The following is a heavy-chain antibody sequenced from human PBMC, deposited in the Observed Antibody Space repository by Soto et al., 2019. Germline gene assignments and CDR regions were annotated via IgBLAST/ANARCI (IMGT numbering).Heavy chain of an antibody. CDR1: GFTFSSYS. CDR2: ISSSSSYI. Sequence: EVQLVESGGGLVKPGGSLRLSCAASGFTFSSYSMNWVCQAPGKELEWVTSISSSSSYIYYADSVKGRFTISRDNAKNSLYLQMNSLRAEDTAVYYCARWSYGSGSYSSTYGMDVWGQGTTVTVSS. J-gene: IGHJ6*02. V-gene: IGHV3-21*01. CDR3: ARWSYGSGSYSSTYGMDV. D-gene: IGHD3-10*01.